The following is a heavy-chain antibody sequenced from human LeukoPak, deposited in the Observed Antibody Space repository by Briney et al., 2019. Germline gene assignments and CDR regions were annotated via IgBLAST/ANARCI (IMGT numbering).Heavy chain of an antibody. V-gene: IGHV4-34*01. D-gene: IGHD5-12*01. J-gene: IGHJ6*03. CDR2: INHSGST. CDR3: ARTTEGYAGGPGYSYYYYMDA. Sequence: SETLSLTCAVYGGSFSGYYWSWIRQPPGKGLEWIGEINHSGSTNYNPSLKSRVTISVDTSKNQVSLKLRSVTAADTAVYYCARTTEGYAGGPGYSYYYYMDAWGKGTTVTISS. CDR1: GGSFSGYY.